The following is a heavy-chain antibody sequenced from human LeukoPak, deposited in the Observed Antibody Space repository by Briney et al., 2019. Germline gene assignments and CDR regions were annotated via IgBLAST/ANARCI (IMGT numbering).Heavy chain of an antibody. CDR2: ISSSSSTI. CDR3: ARGPTGPSAVRLFDY. V-gene: IGHV3-48*01. D-gene: IGHD3-16*01. Sequence: GGSLRLSCAASGFTFSSYSMNWVRQAPGKGLEWVSYISSSSSTIYYADSVKGRFTISRDNAKNSLYLQMNSLRAEDTAVYYCARGPTGPSAVRLFDYWGQGTLVTVSS. CDR1: GFTFSSYS. J-gene: IGHJ4*02.